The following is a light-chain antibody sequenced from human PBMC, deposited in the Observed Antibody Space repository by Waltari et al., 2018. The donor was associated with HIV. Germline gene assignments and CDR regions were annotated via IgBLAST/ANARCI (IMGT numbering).Light chain of an antibody. CDR3: QSYDSSLSGVV. CDR2: GNS. Sequence: SVLTQPPSVSGAPGPRVTISCTGSSPKIGAGYDVHWYQQLPGTAPKLLIYGNSNRPSGVPDRFSGSKSGTSASLAITGLQAEDEADYYCQSYDSSLSGVVFGGGTKLTVL. J-gene: IGLJ2*01. CDR1: SPKIGAGYD. V-gene: IGLV1-40*01.